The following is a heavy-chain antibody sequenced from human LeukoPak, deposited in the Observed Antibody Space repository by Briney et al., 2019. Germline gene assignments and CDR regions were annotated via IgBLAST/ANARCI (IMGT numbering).Heavy chain of an antibody. V-gene: IGHV4-39*01. CDR2: IYYSGIT. D-gene: IGHD3-22*01. CDR3: ARSTDYYDSSGFGAFDI. CDR1: GGSISSSSYY. J-gene: IGHJ3*02. Sequence: SETLSLXCTVSGGSISSSSYYWVWIRQPPGKGLEWIGSIYYSGITYYNPSLKSRVTISVDTSKNQFSLKLSSVTAADTAVYYCARSTDYYDSSGFGAFDIWGQGTMVTVSS.